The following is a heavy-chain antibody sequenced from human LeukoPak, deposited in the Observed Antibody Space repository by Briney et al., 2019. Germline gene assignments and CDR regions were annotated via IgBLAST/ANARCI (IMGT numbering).Heavy chain of an antibody. J-gene: IGHJ4*02. CDR2: ISGSTRTI. D-gene: IGHD5/OR15-5a*01. CDR1: GFTFSSYA. Sequence: GGSLRLSCAASGFTFSSYAMNCVRQGPGTGLEWVSYISGSTRTIYYADSVEGRFTISRDNAKNSLYLQMNSLRAEDTAVYYCARVLQTLGGVSFDYWGQGTLVTVSS. CDR3: ARVLQTLGGVSFDY. V-gene: IGHV3-48*01.